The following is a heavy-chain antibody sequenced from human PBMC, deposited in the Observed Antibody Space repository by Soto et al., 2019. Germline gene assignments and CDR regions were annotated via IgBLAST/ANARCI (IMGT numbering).Heavy chain of an antibody. CDR3: ARGVAVAGDFDH. CDR2: INAGNGNT. V-gene: IGHV1-3*01. D-gene: IGHD6-19*01. J-gene: IGHJ4*02. CDR1: GYTFTGYA. Sequence: ASVKVSCKASGYTFTGYAMHWVRQAPGQRLEWMGWINAGNGNTKYSQKFQGRVTITRDTSASTAYMELSSLRSEDTVVYYCARGVAVAGDFDHWGQGTLVTVSS.